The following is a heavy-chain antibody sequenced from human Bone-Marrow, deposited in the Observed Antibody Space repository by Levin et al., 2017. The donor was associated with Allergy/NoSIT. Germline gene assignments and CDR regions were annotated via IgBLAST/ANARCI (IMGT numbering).Heavy chain of an antibody. D-gene: IGHD6-19*01. Sequence: GESLKISCAASGFTFSSYNMNWVRQAPGKGLEWVSSISFSSSYIYYVDSVKGRFTISRDNAKSSLYLQMDSLRAEDTAVYYCARDSSGWLYGMDVWGQGTLVTVSS. CDR2: ISFSSSYI. J-gene: IGHJ6*02. V-gene: IGHV3-21*01. CDR3: ARDSSGWLYGMDV. CDR1: GFTFSSYN.